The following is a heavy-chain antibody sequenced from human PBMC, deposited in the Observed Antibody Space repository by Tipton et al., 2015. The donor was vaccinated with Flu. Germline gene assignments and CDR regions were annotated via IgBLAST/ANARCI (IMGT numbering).Heavy chain of an antibody. CDR2: ISPYTDNS. V-gene: IGHV1-18*04. CDR1: GYTFNTYG. Sequence: QLVQSGAEVKPPGASVKVSCKTSGYTFNTYGISWVRQAPGQGLEWMGWISPYTDNSNYAQKFQGRVIMTTDTSTNTAYLEMRNLRLDDTAVYYCARDMPQGVVVIPPAKRFDHWGQGTLVSVSS. J-gene: IGHJ4*02. D-gene: IGHD2-2*01. CDR3: ARDMPQGVVVIPPAKRFDH.